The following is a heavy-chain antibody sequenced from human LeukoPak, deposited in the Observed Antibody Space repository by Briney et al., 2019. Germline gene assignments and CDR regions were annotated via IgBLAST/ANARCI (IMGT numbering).Heavy chain of an antibody. CDR3: ARDPTSGWYYFDY. J-gene: IGHJ4*02. CDR2: INPNSGGT. V-gene: IGHV1-2*02. D-gene: IGHD6-19*01. CDR1: GYTFTGYY. Sequence: ASVKVSCKASGYTFTGYYMHWVRQAPGRGLEWMGWINPNSGGTHYAQKFQGRVTMTRDTSISTAYMELTRLRSDDTAVYYCARDPTSGWYYFDYWGQGTLVTVSS.